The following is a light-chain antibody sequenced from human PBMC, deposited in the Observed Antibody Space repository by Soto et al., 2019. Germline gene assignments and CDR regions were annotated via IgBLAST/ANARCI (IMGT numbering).Light chain of an antibody. CDR3: QQYGSSSIT. CDR1: QGVSSSY. CDR2: GAS. V-gene: IGKV3-20*01. Sequence: EIVLTQSPGTLSLSPGERAKLSCRASQGVSSSYLAWNQQKPGQGPRLLIYGASSRATGIPDRFSGSGSGTDFTLTISRLEPEDFAVYYCQQYGSSSITFGQGTRLEIK. J-gene: IGKJ5*01.